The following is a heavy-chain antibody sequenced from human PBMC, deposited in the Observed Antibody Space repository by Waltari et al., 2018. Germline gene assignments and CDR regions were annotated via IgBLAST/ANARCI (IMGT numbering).Heavy chain of an antibody. J-gene: IGHJ4*02. Sequence: QVQLQESGPGLVKPSETLSLTCTVSYYSISSVTFWGWIRQPPGKGLEWIGSIYHSGSAYYNPSLKSRVTMSVDTSMNQFSLKLSSVTTADTAIYYCARGYQRSDLWGAYHYFDYWGQGALVTVSS. D-gene: IGHD3-3*01. CDR1: YYSISSVTF. CDR3: ARGYQRSDLWGAYHYFDY. CDR2: IYHSGSA. V-gene: IGHV4-38-2*02.